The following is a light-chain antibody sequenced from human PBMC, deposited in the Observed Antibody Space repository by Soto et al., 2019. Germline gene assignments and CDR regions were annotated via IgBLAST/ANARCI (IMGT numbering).Light chain of an antibody. CDR2: EDD. CDR3: QSYDTNTVV. J-gene: IGLJ2*01. Sequence: NFLLTQPHSVSESPGKTVTISCTRSSGSIGSNSVQWYRQRPGSAPTIVIYEDDQRPSGVPNRFAGSIDRSSNSASLTISGLQTEDEADYYCQSYDTNTVVFSGGTKLTVL. CDR1: SGSIGSNS. V-gene: IGLV6-57*04.